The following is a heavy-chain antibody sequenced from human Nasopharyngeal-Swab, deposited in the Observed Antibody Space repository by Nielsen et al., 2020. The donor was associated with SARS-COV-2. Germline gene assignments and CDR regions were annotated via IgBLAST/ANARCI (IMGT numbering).Heavy chain of an antibody. V-gene: IGHV4-34*01. D-gene: IGHD6-19*01. CDR2: INNSGST. J-gene: IGHJ6*02. CDR3: ARLVHKKPRQWLVRSPPYYYGMDV. Sequence: SQTLSLTCALYGRSSSGYYWSCNRPLQGKGMEWNGEINNSGSTNYNPSLKSGATISVDTSKTQFSLKLSSVTAADTAVYYCARLVHKKPRQWLVRSPPYYYGMDVWGQGTTVTVSS. CDR1: GRSSSGYY.